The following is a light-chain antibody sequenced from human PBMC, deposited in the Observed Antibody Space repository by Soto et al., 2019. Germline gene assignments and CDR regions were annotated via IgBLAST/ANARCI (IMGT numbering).Light chain of an antibody. CDR1: QSINSN. CDR2: GAF. J-gene: IGKJ1*01. CDR3: QQYDSSPRT. Sequence: IVITQSPVALSVSPGERATLSCRASQSINSNLAWYQQKPGQAPSLLIYGAFTRATGIPDRFSGSGSGTDFTLTISRLEPEDFAVYWCQQYDSSPRTFGQGTKVDIK. V-gene: IGKV3-20*01.